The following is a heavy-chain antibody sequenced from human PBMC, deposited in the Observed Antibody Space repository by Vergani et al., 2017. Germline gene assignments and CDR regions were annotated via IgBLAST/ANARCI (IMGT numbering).Heavy chain of an antibody. D-gene: IGHD4-17*01. CDR1: GYTFTNYV. V-gene: IGHV1-18*01. CDR2: ISAYNGYT. J-gene: IGHJ4*02. CDR3: ATNGGDYDFDY. Sequence: QVQLVQSGAEVKKPGASVRVSCKASGYTFTNYVISWVLQAPGQGLEWMGWISAYNGYTNYAQKLQGRVTMTTDTSTSTAYMELRSLSSDDTAVYYCATNGGDYDFDYWGQGTLVTVSS.